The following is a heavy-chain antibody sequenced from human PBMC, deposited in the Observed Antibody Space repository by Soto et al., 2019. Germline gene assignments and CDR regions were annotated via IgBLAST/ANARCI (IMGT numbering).Heavy chain of an antibody. CDR2: IILTLGTP. CDR1: GGTFSTNA. V-gene: IGHV1-69*01. Sequence: QVHLVQSGAEVKKPGSSVKVSCKASGGTFSTNAIIWVRQAPGQGLEWLGGIILTLGTPNYAQKFQGRVTVTADEYTSTAYMELSRLTSEDTAVYYCARAAFRSGYYGYYYGMDVWGQGTAVNV. D-gene: IGHD3-3*01. J-gene: IGHJ6*02. CDR3: ARAAFRSGYYGYYYGMDV.